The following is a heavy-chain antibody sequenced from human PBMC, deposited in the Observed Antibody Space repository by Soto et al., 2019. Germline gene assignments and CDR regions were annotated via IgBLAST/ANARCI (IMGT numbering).Heavy chain of an antibody. D-gene: IGHD1-26*01. Sequence: GESLKISCKGSGYSFTSYWIGWVRQMPGKGLEWMGIIYPGDSDTRYSPSFQGQVTISADKSISTAYLQWSSLKASDTAMYYCARVYGGSGYYYYYYMDVWGKGTTVTVSS. CDR2: IYPGDSDT. V-gene: IGHV5-51*01. J-gene: IGHJ6*03. CDR1: GYSFTSYW. CDR3: ARVYGGSGYYYYYYMDV.